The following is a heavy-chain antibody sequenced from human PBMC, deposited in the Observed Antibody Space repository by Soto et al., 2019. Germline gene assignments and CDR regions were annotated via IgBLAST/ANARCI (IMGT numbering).Heavy chain of an antibody. CDR3: ARGGVSTRTFDY. D-gene: IGHD3-3*01. J-gene: IGHJ4*02. V-gene: IGHV5-51*01. Sequence: GESLKISCKGSGYNFAGYWIAWVRQMPGKGLELMGIIYPSDSDTRYRPSFQGQVTISADKSISSAYLQWSSLRASDTAMYYCARGGVSTRTFDYWGQGTPVTAPQ. CDR1: GYNFAGYW. CDR2: IYPSDSDT.